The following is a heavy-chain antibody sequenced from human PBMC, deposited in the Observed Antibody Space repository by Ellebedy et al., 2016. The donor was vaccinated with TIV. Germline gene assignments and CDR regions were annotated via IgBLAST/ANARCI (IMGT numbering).Heavy chain of an antibody. CDR2: ISSSSSYI. J-gene: IGHJ4*02. CDR3: ARTGYSSDRYASN. V-gene: IGHV3-21*06. CDR1: GFTFNTYS. D-gene: IGHD6-19*01. Sequence: GESLKISCAASGFTFNTYSMNWVRQAPGKGLEWVSSISSSSSYIYYADSVKGRFTISRDNAKNSLYLQMDSLRAEDTAVYYCARTGYSSDRYASNWGQGTLVTVSS.